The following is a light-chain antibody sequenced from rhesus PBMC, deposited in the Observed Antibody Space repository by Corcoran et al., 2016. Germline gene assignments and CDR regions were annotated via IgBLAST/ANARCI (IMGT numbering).Light chain of an antibody. CDR1: QSVSSY. Sequence: HVILTQSPATLSLSPGERATLSCRASQSVSSYLAWYQQKPGQAPRLLIYGASSRATGIPDRFSGSGAGTDFTRTISSLEPEDVGVYHCYQHSSGYTFGPGTKLDIK. J-gene: IGKJ3*01. V-gene: IGKV3-10*01. CDR3: YQHSSGYT. CDR2: GAS.